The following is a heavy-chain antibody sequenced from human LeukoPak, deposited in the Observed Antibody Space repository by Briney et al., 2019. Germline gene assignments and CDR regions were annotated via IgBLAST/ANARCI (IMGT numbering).Heavy chain of an antibody. V-gene: IGHV1-2*04. CDR3: ARERSPSLEWLLRGYFDY. D-gene: IGHD3-3*01. J-gene: IGHJ4*02. CDR1: GYTFTGYY. Sequence: ASVKVSCKASGYTFTGYYMHWVRQAPGQGLEWTGWINPNSGGTNYAQKFQGWVTMTRDTSISTAYMELSRLRSDDTAVYYCARERSPSLEWLLRGYFDYWGQGTLVTVSS. CDR2: INPNSGGT.